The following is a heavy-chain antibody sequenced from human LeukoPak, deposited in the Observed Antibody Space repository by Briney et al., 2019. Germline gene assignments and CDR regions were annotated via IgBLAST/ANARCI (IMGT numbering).Heavy chain of an antibody. CDR1: GYSISSGYY. J-gene: IGHJ6*04. CDR2: INHSGST. Sequence: NPSETLSLTCTVSGYSISSGYYWGWIRQPPGKGLEWIGEINHSGSTNYNPSLKSRVTISVDTSKNQFSLKLSSVTAADTAVYYCARGEEQLVLSSFRMDVWGKGTTVTVSS. V-gene: IGHV4-38-2*02. D-gene: IGHD6-6*01. CDR3: ARGEEQLVLSSFRMDV.